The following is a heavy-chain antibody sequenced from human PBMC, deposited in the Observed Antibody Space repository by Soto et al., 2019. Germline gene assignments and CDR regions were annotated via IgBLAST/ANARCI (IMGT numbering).Heavy chain of an antibody. J-gene: IGHJ3*02. V-gene: IGHV3-33*01. CDR2: IWYDGSSK. CDR3: ARGMTRNTFDI. CDR1: GFTLSSYG. Sequence: GGSLRLSCAASGFTLSSYGMHWVRQAPGKGLEWVAVIWYDGSSKYYADSVKGRFTISRDNSKNTLYLQMNSLRAEDTAVYYCARGMTRNTFDIWGKGTMVTVSS.